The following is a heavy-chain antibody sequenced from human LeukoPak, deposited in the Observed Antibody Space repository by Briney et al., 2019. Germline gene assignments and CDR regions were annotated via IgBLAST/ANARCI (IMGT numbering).Heavy chain of an antibody. V-gene: IGHV3-23*01. CDR1: GFTFSSYA. D-gene: IGHD2-15*01. CDR3: AKGHRSGGSCYHDY. Sequence: PGGSLRLSCAASGFTFSSYAMSWVRQAPGKGLEWVSAISGSGGSTYYADSVKGRFTISRDNSKNTLYLQMHSLRAEDTAVYYCAKGHRSGGSCYHDYWGQGTLVTVSS. J-gene: IGHJ4*02. CDR2: ISGSGGST.